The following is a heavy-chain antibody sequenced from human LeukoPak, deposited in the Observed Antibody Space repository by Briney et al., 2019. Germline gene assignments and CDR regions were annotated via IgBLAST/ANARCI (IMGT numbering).Heavy chain of an antibody. D-gene: IGHD2-2*01. Sequence: GGSLRLSCVASGFSFRDYHMGWVRQAPGKGLEWVSYISISVTTTYYGNSVKGRFTISRDDSKNSLYLQMNSLIDDDTAVYYCAKDILPAGLFFDHWGQGTLVTVSS. CDR1: GFSFRDYH. CDR3: AKDILPAGLFFDH. V-gene: IGHV3-11*01. J-gene: IGHJ4*02. CDR2: ISISVTTT.